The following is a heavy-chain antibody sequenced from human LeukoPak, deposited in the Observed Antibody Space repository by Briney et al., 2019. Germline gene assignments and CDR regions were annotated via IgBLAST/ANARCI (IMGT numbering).Heavy chain of an antibody. CDR1: GYTFTGYY. J-gene: IGHJ6*02. CDR2: INPNSGGT. Sequence: ASVKVSCKASGYTFTGYYMHWVRQAPGQGLEWMGWINPNSGGTNYAQKFQGRVTMTREASIKKPYMQLGGLRADWAAGYFLWIDLYSSSWLNSSYYYYGMDVWGQGTTVTVSS. D-gene: IGHD6-13*01. V-gene: IGHV1-2*02. CDR3: WIDLYSSSWLNSSYYYYGMDV.